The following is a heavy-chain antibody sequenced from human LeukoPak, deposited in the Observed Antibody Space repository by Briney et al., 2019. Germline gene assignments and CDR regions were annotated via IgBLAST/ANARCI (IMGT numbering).Heavy chain of an antibody. J-gene: IGHJ4*02. Sequence: GGSLRLSCGASGFTFSTNWMHWLRQAPGKGLVWVSRIDTDGTITSYADSVKGRFTISRDNAKNTLYLQMNSLGVEDTAVYYCARDLTGARDYWGKGTLVTVSS. CDR2: IDTDGTIT. CDR3: ARDLTGARDY. D-gene: IGHD3-9*01. CDR1: GFTFSTNW. V-gene: IGHV3-74*03.